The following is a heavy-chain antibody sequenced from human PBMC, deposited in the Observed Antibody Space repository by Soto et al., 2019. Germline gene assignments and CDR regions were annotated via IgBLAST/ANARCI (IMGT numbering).Heavy chain of an antibody. CDR2: INAGNGNT. V-gene: IGHV1-3*01. CDR1: GYTFTSYA. Sequence: SSVKVSCKASGYTFTSYAMHWVRQAPGQRLEWMGWINAGNGNTKYSQKFQGRVTITRDTSASTAYMELSSLRSEDTAVYYCARWGPDYYDSSGYSYYFDYWGQGTMVT. D-gene: IGHD3-22*01. CDR3: ARWGPDYYDSSGYSYYFDY. J-gene: IGHJ4*02.